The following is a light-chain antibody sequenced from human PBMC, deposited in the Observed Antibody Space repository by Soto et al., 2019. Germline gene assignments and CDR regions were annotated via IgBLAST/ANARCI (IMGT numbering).Light chain of an antibody. CDR3: QQTYSTLSIT. CDR2: ASY. J-gene: IGKJ5*01. CDR1: ESIARH. V-gene: IGKV1-39*01. Sequence: DIQMTQSPSSLSASVGDRVTITCRASESIARHLNWYQQKPGKAPKLLIYASYSLQNGVPSRFRGGGSVTDFTLTISNLQPEDFATYYCQQTYSTLSITFGQGTRLEI.